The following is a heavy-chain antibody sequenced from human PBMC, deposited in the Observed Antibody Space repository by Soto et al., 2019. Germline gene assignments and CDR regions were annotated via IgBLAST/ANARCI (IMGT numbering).Heavy chain of an antibody. CDR1: GFTFSSYA. D-gene: IGHD3-16*02. CDR3: ARDRSYFDY. J-gene: IGHJ4*02. Sequence: PGGSLRLSCAASGFTFSSYAMHWVRQAPGKGLEWVAVISYDGSNKYYADSVEGRFTISRDNSKNTLYLQMNSLRAEDTAVYYCARDRSYFDYWGQGTLVTVSS. V-gene: IGHV3-30-3*01. CDR2: ISYDGSNK.